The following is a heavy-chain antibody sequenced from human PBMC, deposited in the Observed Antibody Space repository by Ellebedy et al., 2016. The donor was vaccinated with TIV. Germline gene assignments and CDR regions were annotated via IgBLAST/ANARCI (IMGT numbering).Heavy chain of an antibody. Sequence: AASVKVSCKASGYTFTSYDINWVRQATGQGLEWMGWINPNSGGTNYAQKLQGRVTMTTDTSTSTAYMELRSLRSDDTAVYYCARNKGGYYYYGMDVWGQGTTVTVSS. V-gene: IGHV1-18*01. CDR2: INPNSGGT. D-gene: IGHD2/OR15-2a*01. CDR1: GYTFTSYD. J-gene: IGHJ6*02. CDR3: ARNKGGYYYYGMDV.